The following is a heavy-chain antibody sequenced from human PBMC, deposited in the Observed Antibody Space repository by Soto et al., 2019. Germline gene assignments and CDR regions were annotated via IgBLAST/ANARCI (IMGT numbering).Heavy chain of an antibody. V-gene: IGHV1-18*01. J-gene: IGHJ4*02. CDR3: ARYCSGGSCYTELIDFDY. D-gene: IGHD2-15*01. CDR2: ISAYNGNT. CDR1: GYTFTSYG. Sequence: ASVKVSCKASGYTFTSYGISWVRQAPGQGLEWMGWISAYNGNTNYAQKLQGRVTMTTDTSTSTAYMELRSLGSDDTAVYYCARYCSGGSCYTELIDFDYWGQGTLVTVSS.